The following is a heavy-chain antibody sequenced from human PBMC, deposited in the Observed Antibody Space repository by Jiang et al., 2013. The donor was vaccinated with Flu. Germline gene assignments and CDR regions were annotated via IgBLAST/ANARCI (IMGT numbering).Heavy chain of an antibody. CDR2: INHSGST. D-gene: IGHD3-3*01. Sequence: LKPSETLSLTCAVYGGSFSGYYWSWIRQPPGKGLEWIGEINHSGSTNYNPSLKSRVTISVDTSKNQFSLKLSSVTAADTAVYYCARGDRYDFWSGYSIHNWFDPWGQGTLVTVSS. CDR1: GGSFSGYY. J-gene: IGHJ5*02. V-gene: IGHV4-34*01. CDR3: ARGDRYDFWSGYSIHNWFDP.